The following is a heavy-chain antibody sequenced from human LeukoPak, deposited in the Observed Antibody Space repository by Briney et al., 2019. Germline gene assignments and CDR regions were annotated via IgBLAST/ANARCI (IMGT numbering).Heavy chain of an antibody. Sequence: GGSLRLSCAASGFTFSSYGMHWVRQAPGKGLEWVSAISGSGGSTYCADSVKGRFTISRDNAKNSLYLQMNSLRAEDTAVYYCARGLNFGYWGQGTLVTVSS. D-gene: IGHD3-10*01. CDR1: GFTFSSYG. CDR2: ISGSGGST. J-gene: IGHJ4*02. CDR3: ARGLNFGY. V-gene: IGHV3-21*01.